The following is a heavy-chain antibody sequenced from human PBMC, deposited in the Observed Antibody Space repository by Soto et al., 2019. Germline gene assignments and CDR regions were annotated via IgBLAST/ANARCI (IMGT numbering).Heavy chain of an antibody. J-gene: IGHJ5*02. CDR3: ARATSCSGTQVS. Sequence: QLQLQESGTGLVKPSQTLSLACTVSGGSFSSGGYYWSWIRQLPGKGLEWIGYIYYRGSTYYNPSLKSRFTISLDTSKNPSSLKLSSLSAADTAGYFCARATSCSGTQVSWVQGPKVTVSS. D-gene: IGHD6-13*01. CDR1: GGSFSSGGYY. V-gene: IGHV4-31*03. CDR2: IYYRGST.